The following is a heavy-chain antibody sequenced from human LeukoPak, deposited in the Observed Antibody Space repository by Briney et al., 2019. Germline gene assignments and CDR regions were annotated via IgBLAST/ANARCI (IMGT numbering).Heavy chain of an antibody. Sequence: ASVKVSCKASGYTFSGYAMNWVRQAPGQGLQWMGWINTDTGNPTYAQGFTGRFVFSLDTSVSTAYLQISSLKAEDTAVYYCARGSSSWYVDWFDPWGQGTLVTVSS. J-gene: IGHJ5*02. CDR1: GYTFSGYA. D-gene: IGHD6-13*01. CDR2: INTDTGNP. V-gene: IGHV7-4-1*02. CDR3: ARGSSSWYVDWFDP.